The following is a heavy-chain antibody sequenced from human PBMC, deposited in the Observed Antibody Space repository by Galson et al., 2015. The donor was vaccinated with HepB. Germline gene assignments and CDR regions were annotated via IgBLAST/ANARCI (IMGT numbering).Heavy chain of an antibody. CDR1: GFTFTAYY. CDR2: INANNGDT. Sequence: SVKVSCKASGFTFTAYYIHWVRQAPGQGLEWMGRINANNGDTNFAQKFQGRVTMTSDTSISTVYMDVSSLRSDDTAVYYCARGFGAGWFDPWGQGTLVTVSS. D-gene: IGHD3-10*01. J-gene: IGHJ5*02. CDR3: ARGFGAGWFDP. V-gene: IGHV1-2*06.